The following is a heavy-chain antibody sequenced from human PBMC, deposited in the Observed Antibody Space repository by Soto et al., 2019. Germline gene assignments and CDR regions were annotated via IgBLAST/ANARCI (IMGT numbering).Heavy chain of an antibody. CDR1: GFSFSDYY. J-gene: IGHJ5*02. D-gene: IGHD6-13*01. V-gene: IGHV3-11*01. CDR2: ISSSGNTK. CDR3: ARGYSSSWTYNWFDP. Sequence: QVQLVESGGGLVKPGGSLRLSCAASGFSFSDYYMTWICQAPGKGLEWVSYISSSGNTKYHADSVKGRFTISRDNVKNSLYLQMNSLRAEDTAVYYCARGYSSSWTYNWFDPWGQGTLVTVSS.